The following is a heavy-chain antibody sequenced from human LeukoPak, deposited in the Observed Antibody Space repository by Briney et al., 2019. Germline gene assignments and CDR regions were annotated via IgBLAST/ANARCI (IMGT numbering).Heavy chain of an antibody. V-gene: IGHV3-21*01. J-gene: IGHJ4*02. CDR3: ARGYCTNGVCYRPYYFDY. CDR1: GFTFSSYS. D-gene: IGHD2-8*01. CDR2: ISSSSSHI. Sequence: GGSLRLSCAASGFTFSSYSMNWVRQAPGKGLEWVSSISSSSSHIYYADSVKGRFTISRDNAKNSLYLQMNSLRAEDTAVYYCARGYCTNGVCYRPYYFDYWGQGTLVTVSS.